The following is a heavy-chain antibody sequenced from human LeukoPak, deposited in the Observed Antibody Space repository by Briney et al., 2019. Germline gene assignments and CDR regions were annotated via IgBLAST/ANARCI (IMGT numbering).Heavy chain of an antibody. J-gene: IGHJ4*02. CDR1: GYTFTSYD. CDR3: ARGPSNWGYDY. CDR2: MSPNSGDT. Sequence: GASVKVSCKASGYTFTSYDFNWVRQATGQRPERMGWMSPNSGDTGYAQKFQDRVTMTRNTSISTAYMELSSLRSDDTAVYYCARGPSNWGYDYWGPGTLVTVSS. V-gene: IGHV1-8*01. D-gene: IGHD7-27*01.